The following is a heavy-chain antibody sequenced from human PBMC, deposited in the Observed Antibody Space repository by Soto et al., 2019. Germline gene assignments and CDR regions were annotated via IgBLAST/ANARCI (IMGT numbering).Heavy chain of an antibody. D-gene: IGHD1-26*01. V-gene: IGHV1-18*01. CDR1: GYTFTSYG. Sequence: GASVKVSCKASGYTFTSYGISWVRQAPGQGLEWMGWISAYNGNTNYAQKLQGRVTMTTDTSTSTAYMELGSLRSDDTAVYYCARDPRLCYRPGATSSYGMDVWGQGTTVTVSS. J-gene: IGHJ6*02. CDR2: ISAYNGNT. CDR3: ARDPRLCYRPGATSSYGMDV.